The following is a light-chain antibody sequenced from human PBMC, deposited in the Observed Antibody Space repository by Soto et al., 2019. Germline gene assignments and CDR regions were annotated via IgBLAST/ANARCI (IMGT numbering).Light chain of an antibody. CDR1: QSISSW. Sequence: DIQMTQSPSTLSASVGDRVTITCRASQSISSWLARYQQKPGKAPNLLNYKASTLESGVPSRFSGSGSGTEFTLTISSLQPDDFATYYCQQYYSYSTFGQGTKVEIK. CDR3: QQYYSYST. CDR2: KAS. J-gene: IGKJ1*01. V-gene: IGKV1-5*03.